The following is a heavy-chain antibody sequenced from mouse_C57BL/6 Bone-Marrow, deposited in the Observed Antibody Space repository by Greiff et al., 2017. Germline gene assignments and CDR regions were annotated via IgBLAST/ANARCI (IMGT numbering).Heavy chain of an antibody. CDR1: GFSFNTYA. D-gene: IGHD4-1*01. Sequence: EVHLVESGGGLVQPKGSLKLSCAASGFSFNTYAMNWVRQAPGKGLEWVARIRSKSNNYATYYADSVKDRFTISRDDSESMLYLQMNNLKTEDTAMYYCVSFNWDCFYAMDYWGQGTSVTVSS. CDR2: IRSKSNNYAT. CDR3: VSFNWDCFYAMDY. V-gene: IGHV10-1*01. J-gene: IGHJ4*01.